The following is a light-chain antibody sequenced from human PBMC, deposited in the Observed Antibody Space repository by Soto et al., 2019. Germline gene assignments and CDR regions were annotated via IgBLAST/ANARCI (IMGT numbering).Light chain of an antibody. CDR2: SNN. V-gene: IGLV1-47*02. CDR3: AAWDDSVSGRV. Sequence: QSALTQLPSASGTPGQRVTISCSGRSSNIGSNYVYWYQQLPGTAPTLLIYSNNQRASGVPDRFTGYKSGTSAFMAISGPRSEYEADYYCAAWDDSVSGRVFGTGTKGTVL. CDR1: SSNIGSNY. J-gene: IGLJ1*01.